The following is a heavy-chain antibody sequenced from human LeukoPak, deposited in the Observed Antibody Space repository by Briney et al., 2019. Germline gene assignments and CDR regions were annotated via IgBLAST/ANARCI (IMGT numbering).Heavy chain of an antibody. D-gene: IGHD3-10*01. CDR2: IYYSGTT. CDR1: GGSISSYY. J-gene: IGHJ4*02. V-gene: IGHV4-59*01. Sequence: SETLSLTCTVSGGSISSYYWSWIRQPPGKGLEWIGYIYYSGTTNYNPSLKSRVTISVDTSKNQFSLKLSSVTAADTAVYYCAIGSGSYFFDYWGQGTLVTVSS. CDR3: AIGSGSYFFDY.